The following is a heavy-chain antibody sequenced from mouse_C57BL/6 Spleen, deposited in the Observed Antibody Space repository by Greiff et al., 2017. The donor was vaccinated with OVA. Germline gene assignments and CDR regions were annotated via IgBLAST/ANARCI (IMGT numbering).Heavy chain of an antibody. D-gene: IGHD2-3*01. V-gene: IGHV1-26*01. CDR3: AGWSNWYFDV. J-gene: IGHJ1*03. Sequence: EVQLQQSGPELVKPGASVKISCKASGYTFTDYYMNWVKQSHGKSLEWIGDINPNNGGTSYNQKFKGKATLTVDKSSSTAYMELRSLTSEDSAVYYCAGWSNWYFDVWGTGTTVTVSS. CDR2: INPNNGGT. CDR1: GYTFTDYY.